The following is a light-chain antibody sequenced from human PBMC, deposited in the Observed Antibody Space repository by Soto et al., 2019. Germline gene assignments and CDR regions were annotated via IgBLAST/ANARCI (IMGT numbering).Light chain of an antibody. V-gene: IGKV1-5*01. CDR1: QTHIAY. CDR2: DTS. J-gene: IGKJ1*01. CDR3: QYYSDYSWT. Sequence: DVHLTQSPSTLSASVGDRVTITCRASQTHIAYLAWYQQKPGTAPKLLIYDTSSLETGVPSRFSGSSSATHFTLTISRLQPDDFATYYCQYYSDYSWTFGHGTKVDLK.